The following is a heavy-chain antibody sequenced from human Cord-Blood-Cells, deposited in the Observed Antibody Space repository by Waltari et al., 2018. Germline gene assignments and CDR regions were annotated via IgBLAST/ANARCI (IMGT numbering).Heavy chain of an antibody. D-gene: IGHD1-26*01. V-gene: IGHV4-34*01. CDR2: INHSGST. Sequence: QVQLQQWGAGLLKPSETLSLTCAVYGGSFSGYYWSWIRQPPGTGLGWIGEINHSGSTNYNPSLKSRVTISVDTSKNQFSLNLSSVTAADTAVYYCARRGPGPGYSGSYYYYYGMDVWGQGTTVTVSS. CDR3: ARRGPGPGYSGSYYYYYGMDV. CDR1: GGSFSGYY. J-gene: IGHJ6*02.